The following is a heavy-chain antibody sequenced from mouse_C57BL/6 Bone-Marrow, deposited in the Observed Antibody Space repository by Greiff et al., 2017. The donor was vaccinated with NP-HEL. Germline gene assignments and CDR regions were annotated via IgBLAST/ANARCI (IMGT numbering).Heavy chain of an antibody. D-gene: IGHD2-12*01. J-gene: IGHJ4*01. CDR2: INSDGGST. CDR1: EYEFPSHD. V-gene: IGHV5-2*01. Sequence: VHVKQSGGGLVQPGESLKLSCESNEYEFPSHDMSWVRKTPEKRLELVAAINSDGGSTYYPDTMERRFIISRDNTKKTLYLQMSSLRSEDTALYYCARSYYRSMDYWGQGTSVTVSS. CDR3: ARSYYRSMDY.